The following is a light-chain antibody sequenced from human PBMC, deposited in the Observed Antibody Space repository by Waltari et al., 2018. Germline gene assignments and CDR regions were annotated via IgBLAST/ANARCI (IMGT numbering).Light chain of an antibody. CDR3: QQYYDTPRT. CDR2: WAS. CDR1: QTVLYSSDNNNY. V-gene: IGKV4-1*01. Sequence: DIVMTQSPDSLAVSLVERATINFKSSQTVLYSSDNNNYLAWYQQKLGQPPKLLIYWASTRASGVPARFSGSGSGTDFTLTISSLQAEDVAVYYCQQYYDTPRTFGQGTRVEIK. J-gene: IGKJ1*01.